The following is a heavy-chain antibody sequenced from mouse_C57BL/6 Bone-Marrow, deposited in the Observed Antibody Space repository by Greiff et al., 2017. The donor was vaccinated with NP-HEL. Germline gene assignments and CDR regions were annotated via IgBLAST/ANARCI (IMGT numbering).Heavy chain of an antibody. J-gene: IGHJ4*01. CDR3: AGVGAQALYAMDY. D-gene: IGHD3-2*02. Sequence: VQLQQSGAELARPGASVKLSCKASGYTFTSYGISWVKLRTGQGLEWIGEIYPRSGNSYYNEKFKGKATLTVDKSSSTAYMELRSLTSEDSAVYLCAGVGAQALYAMDYWGQGTSATVSS. CDR2: IYPRSGNS. V-gene: IGHV1-81*01. CDR1: GYTFTSYG.